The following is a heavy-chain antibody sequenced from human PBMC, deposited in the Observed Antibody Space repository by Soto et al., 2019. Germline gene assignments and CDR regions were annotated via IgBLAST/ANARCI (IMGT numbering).Heavy chain of an antibody. CDR2: ISYRGST. Sequence: LSLTCTVSGGSISSSTYYWGWIRQPPGMGLEWIGSISYRGSTYYNPSLKSRVTISVDTSKKQFSLKLSSVTAADTAMYYCARITIFGVIIDALDYYYGLDVWGQGTTVTVSS. CDR3: ARITIFGVIIDALDYYYGLDV. V-gene: IGHV4-39*01. D-gene: IGHD3-3*01. J-gene: IGHJ6*02. CDR1: GGSISSSTYY.